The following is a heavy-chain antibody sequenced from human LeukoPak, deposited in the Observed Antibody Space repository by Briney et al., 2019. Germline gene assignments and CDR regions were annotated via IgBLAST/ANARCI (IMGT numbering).Heavy chain of an antibody. D-gene: IGHD5-18*01. CDR3: ARRGYSYGYLLV. CDR1: GGSFSGYY. V-gene: IGHV4-34*01. Sequence: SETLSLTCAVYGGSFSGYYWSWIRQPPGKGLEWIGEINHSGSTNHNPSLKSRVTISVDTSKNQFSLKLSSVTAADTAVYYCARRGYSYGYLLVWGQGTLVTVSS. CDR2: INHSGST. J-gene: IGHJ4*02.